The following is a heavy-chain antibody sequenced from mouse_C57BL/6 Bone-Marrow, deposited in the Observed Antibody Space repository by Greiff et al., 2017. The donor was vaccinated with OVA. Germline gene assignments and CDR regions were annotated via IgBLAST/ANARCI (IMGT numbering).Heavy chain of an antibody. D-gene: IGHD2-4*01. J-gene: IGHJ3*01. V-gene: IGHV1-64*01. CDR2: IHPNSGST. Sequence: QVQLQQPGAELVKPGASVKLSCKASGYTFTSYWMHWVKQRPGQGLEWIGMIHPNSGSTNYNEKFKSKATLTVDKSSSTAYMQLSSLTSEDSAVYYCASLYYDYDVFAYWGQGTLVTVSA. CDR3: ASLYYDYDVFAY. CDR1: GYTFTSYW.